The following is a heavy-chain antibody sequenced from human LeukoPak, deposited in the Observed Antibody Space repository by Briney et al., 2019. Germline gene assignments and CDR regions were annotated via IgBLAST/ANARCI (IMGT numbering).Heavy chain of an antibody. D-gene: IGHD6-19*01. V-gene: IGHV3-21*01. J-gene: IGHJ5*02. CDR2: ISSSTSYI. CDR1: GFSFSGYS. Sequence: PGGSLRLSCAASGFSFSGYSMNWVRQAPGKGLEWVSSISSSTSYIYYADSVKGRFTISRDNAKNSLFLQMNSLIPEDTAVYFCARSIEVAGTSWFDPWGQGTLVTVSS. CDR3: ARSIEVAGTSWFDP.